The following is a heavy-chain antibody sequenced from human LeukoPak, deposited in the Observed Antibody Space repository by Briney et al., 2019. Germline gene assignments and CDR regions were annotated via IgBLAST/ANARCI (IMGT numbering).Heavy chain of an antibody. D-gene: IGHD1-26*01. CDR1: GFTFGDYA. CDR3: TRDLGELGGY. CDR2: IRSKAYGGTT. V-gene: IGHV3-49*04. Sequence: GGSLRLSCTASGFTFGDYAMSWVRQAPGKGLEWVGSIRSKAYGGTTEYAASVKGRFTISRDDSKSIAYLQMNSLKTEDTAVYYCTRDLGELGGYWGQGTLVTVSS. J-gene: IGHJ4*02.